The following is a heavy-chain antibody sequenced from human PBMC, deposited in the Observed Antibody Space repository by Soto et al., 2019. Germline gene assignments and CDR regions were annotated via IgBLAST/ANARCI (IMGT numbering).Heavy chain of an antibody. CDR2: IFSNDEK. CDR1: GFSLSNARMG. J-gene: IGHJ6*02. Sequence: QVTLKESGPVLVKPTETLTLTCTVSGFSLSNARMGVSWIRQPPGKALEWLAHIFSNDEKSYSTSLKSRLTNSKDNSKSQVVLTMTNMDPVDTATYNCARTVGYCSGGSCYYYYYGMDVWGQGTTVTVSS. V-gene: IGHV2-26*01. D-gene: IGHD2-15*01. CDR3: ARTVGYCSGGSCYYYYYGMDV.